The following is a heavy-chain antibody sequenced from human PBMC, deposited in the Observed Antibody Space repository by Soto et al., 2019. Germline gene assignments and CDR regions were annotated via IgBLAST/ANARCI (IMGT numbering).Heavy chain of an antibody. CDR3: ARKVVGATGGYYYCGMDV. D-gene: IGHD1-26*01. Sequence: QVQLVQSGAAVKKPASSVKVSCKASGGTFSSYAISWVRQAPGQGLEWMGGIIPIFGTANYAPKFQGRVTITADESPSTAYMELSRLRSEDTAVYYCARKVVGATGGYYYCGMDVWGRGTKVTVSS. V-gene: IGHV1-69*01. CDR1: GGTFSSYA. CDR2: IIPIFGTA. J-gene: IGHJ6*02.